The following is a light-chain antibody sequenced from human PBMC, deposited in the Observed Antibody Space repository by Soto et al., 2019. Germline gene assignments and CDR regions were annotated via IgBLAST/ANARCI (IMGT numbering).Light chain of an antibody. CDR1: SSDVGGYNY. J-gene: IGLJ1*01. CDR2: EVS. Sequence: QSALTQPASVSGSPGQSITISCTGTSSDVGGYNYVSWYQQHPGKAPKLMIYEVSNRPSGVSNRFSGSKSGNTASLTISGLQAEDEADDYCSSYTSSSTPHGFGTGTKVTVL. V-gene: IGLV2-14*01. CDR3: SSYTSSSTPHG.